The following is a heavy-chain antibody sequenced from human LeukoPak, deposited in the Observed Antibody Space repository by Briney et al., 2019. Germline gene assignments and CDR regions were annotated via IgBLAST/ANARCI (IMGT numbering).Heavy chain of an antibody. Sequence: ASVKVSCKASGYTFTSYGISWVRQAPGQGLEWMGWIRVYSGNTNYAQKVQGRVTMTTDTSTSTVYMELRSLRSDDTAVYYCARVGRAMTAAGFGAFDIWGQGTMVTVSS. CDR1: GYTFTSYG. D-gene: IGHD6-13*01. CDR3: ARVGRAMTAAGFGAFDI. V-gene: IGHV1-18*01. J-gene: IGHJ3*02. CDR2: IRVYSGNT.